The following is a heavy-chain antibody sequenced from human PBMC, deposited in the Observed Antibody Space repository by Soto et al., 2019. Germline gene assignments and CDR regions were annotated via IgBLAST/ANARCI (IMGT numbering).Heavy chain of an antibody. Sequence: LRLSCAASGFTFSSYAMSWVRQAPGKGLEWVSAISGSGGSTYYADSVKGRFTISRDNSKNTLYLQMNSLRAEDTAVYYCAKKMTLDWVFDYWGRGTLVTVSS. V-gene: IGHV3-23*01. CDR3: AKKMTLDWVFDY. D-gene: IGHD2-21*01. CDR1: GFTFSSYA. J-gene: IGHJ4*02. CDR2: ISGSGGST.